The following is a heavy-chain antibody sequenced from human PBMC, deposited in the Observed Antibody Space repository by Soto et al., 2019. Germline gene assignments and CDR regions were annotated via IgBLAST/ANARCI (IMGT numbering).Heavy chain of an antibody. CDR1: GGSISSSTYY. V-gene: IGHV4-31*03. D-gene: IGHD3-10*01. CDR3: ARAGDWFDP. J-gene: IGHJ5*02. Sequence: QVQLQGSGPGLVKPSQTLSLTCTVSGGSISSSTYYWSWIRQHPGKGLEFIGYIHYSGSTYCSPSLKSRVTISVDTSKNQFSLKVTSVTAADTAVYYCARAGDWFDPWGQGTLVTVSS. CDR2: IHYSGST.